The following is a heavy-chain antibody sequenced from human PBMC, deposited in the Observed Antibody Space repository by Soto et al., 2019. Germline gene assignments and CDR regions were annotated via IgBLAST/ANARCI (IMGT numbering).Heavy chain of an antibody. CDR3: ARDVTAYCSSTSCREDYYYGMDV. J-gene: IGHJ6*02. Sequence: SETLSLTCTVSGGSISSYYWSWIRQPPGKGLEWIGYIYYSGSTNYNPSLKSRVTISVDTSKNQFSLKLSSVTAADTAVYYCARDVTAYCSSTSCREDYYYGMDVWGQGTPVTVSS. V-gene: IGHV4-59*01. CDR1: GGSISSYY. CDR2: IYYSGST. D-gene: IGHD2-2*01.